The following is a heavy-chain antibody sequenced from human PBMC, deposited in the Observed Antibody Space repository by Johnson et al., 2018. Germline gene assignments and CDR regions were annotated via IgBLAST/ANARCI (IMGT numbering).Heavy chain of an antibody. V-gene: IGHV3-21*01. CDR2: ISTSGSFI. CDR1: GFTFSRHT. CDR3: ARDFDSSDYFAFDS. D-gene: IGHD3-22*01. J-gene: IGHJ3*02. Sequence: VQLVESGGGLVKPGGSLRLSCAASGFTFSRHTMNWVRQAPGKGLEWVSSISTSGSFIYYADSVKGRFTISRDNAKNSLYVQMNSLRAEDTAMYYCARDFDSSDYFAFDSWGQGTKVTVSS.